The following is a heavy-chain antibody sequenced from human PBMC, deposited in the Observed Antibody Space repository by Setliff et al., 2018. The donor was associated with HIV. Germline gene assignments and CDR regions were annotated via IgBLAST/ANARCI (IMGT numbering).Heavy chain of an antibody. J-gene: IGHJ4*02. CDR1: GFTFSTYA. V-gene: IGHV3-23*02. Sequence: GGSLRLSCAASGFTFSTYAMSWVRQAPGKGLEWVSTLSGSGGTTDYGAPVKGRFTVSRDDSENTIYLQMNSLKTEDTAVYYCTTDLVDPPAFGLDYWGLGTLVTVSS. CDR3: TTDLVDPPAFGLDY. CDR2: LSGSGGTT. D-gene: IGHD3-3*02.